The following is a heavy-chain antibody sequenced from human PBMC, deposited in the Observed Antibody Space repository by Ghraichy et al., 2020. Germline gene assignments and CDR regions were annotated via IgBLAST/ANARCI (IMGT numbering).Heavy chain of an antibody. J-gene: IGHJ4*02. D-gene: IGHD2-15*01. CDR1: GFTFSNNA. V-gene: IGHV3-21*01. CDR3: ARDPGYCSGGRCYLEQFDF. Sequence: GGSLRLSCAASGFTFSNNAMIWVRQVPGEGLEWVSGISSSGADTYYADSVKGRFTISRDNAKNSLYLQMNGLRAEDTAVYYCARDPGYCSGGRCYLEQFDFWGQGTLVTVSS. CDR2: ISSSGADT.